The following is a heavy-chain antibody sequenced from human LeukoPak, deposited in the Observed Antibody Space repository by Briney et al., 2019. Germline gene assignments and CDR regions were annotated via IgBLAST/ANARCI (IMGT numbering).Heavy chain of an antibody. Sequence: ASVKVSCKASGYTFTSYGISWVRQAPGQGLEWMGWISAYNGNTNYAQKLQGRVTMTTDTSTSTAYMELGSLRSDDTAVYYCARVRDIVATSYYYYMDVWGKGTTVTVSS. V-gene: IGHV1-18*01. CDR1: GYTFTSYG. CDR2: ISAYNGNT. J-gene: IGHJ6*03. D-gene: IGHD5-12*01. CDR3: ARVRDIVATSYYYYMDV.